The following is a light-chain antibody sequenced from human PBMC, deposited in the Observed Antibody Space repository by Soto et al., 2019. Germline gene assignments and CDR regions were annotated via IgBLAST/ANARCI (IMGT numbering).Light chain of an antibody. CDR2: ATS. Sequence: DIQMTQSPSSLSASVGDRVTITCRASQSSSSYLNWYQQKPGKAPKLLIYATSSLQSGVPSRFSGSGSGTDFTLTISSLQLEDFATYYCQQSYSTPYTFGQGTKLEIK. V-gene: IGKV1-39*01. J-gene: IGKJ2*01. CDR1: QSSSSY. CDR3: QQSYSTPYT.